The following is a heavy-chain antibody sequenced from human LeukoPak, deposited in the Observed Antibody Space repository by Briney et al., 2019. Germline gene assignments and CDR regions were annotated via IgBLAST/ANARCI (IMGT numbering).Heavy chain of an antibody. J-gene: IGHJ4*02. CDR3: ARRGKWELPFDY. D-gene: IGHD1-26*01. CDR1: GGSTSSYY. V-gene: IGHV4-59*08. CDR2: IYYSGST. Sequence: SETLSLTCTVSGGSTSSYYWSWIRQPPGKGLEWIGYIYYSGSTNYNPSLKSRVTISVDTSKNQFSLKLSSVTAADTAVYYCARRGKWELPFDYWGQGTLVTVSS.